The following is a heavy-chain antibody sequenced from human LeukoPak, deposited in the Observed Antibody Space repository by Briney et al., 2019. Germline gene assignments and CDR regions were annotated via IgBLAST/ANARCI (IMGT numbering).Heavy chain of an antibody. D-gene: IGHD4-17*01. CDR2: ISAYNGNT. V-gene: IGHV1-18*01. CDR1: GYTFTSYG. J-gene: IGHJ6*02. CDR3: AANVMTTVTTYYYYGMDV. Sequence: ASVKVSCKASGYTFTSYGISWVRQAPGQGLEWMGWISAYNGNTNYAQKLQGRVTMTTDTSTSTAYMELRSLRSDDTAVYYCAANVMTTVTTYYYYGMDVWGQGTMVTVSS.